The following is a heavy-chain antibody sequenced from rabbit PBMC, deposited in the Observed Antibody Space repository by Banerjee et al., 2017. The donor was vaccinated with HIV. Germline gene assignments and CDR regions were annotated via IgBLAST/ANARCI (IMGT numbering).Heavy chain of an antibody. Sequence: QSLEESGGDLVKPGASLTLTCTASGISFGSSYYMCWVRQAPGKGLEWIACIYTSGGSTYYASWAKGRFTISKTSSTTVTLQMTSLTAADTATYFCARSTSGYDIGDLWGPGTLVTVS. V-gene: IGHV1S40*01. J-gene: IGHJ4*01. CDR2: IYTSGGST. D-gene: IGHD1-1*01. CDR1: GISFGSSYY. CDR3: ARSTSGYDIGDL.